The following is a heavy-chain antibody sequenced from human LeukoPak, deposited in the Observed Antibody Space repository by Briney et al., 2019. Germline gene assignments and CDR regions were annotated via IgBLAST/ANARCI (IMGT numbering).Heavy chain of an antibody. Sequence: GGSLRLSCAASEFSFSSYGLHWVRQAPGKGLEWVAFISYDGSDSYYADSVRGRFTISRDNSKNTLYLQMNSLRAEDTAVYYCAKASTVTTALDCWGQGTLVAVSS. D-gene: IGHD4-17*01. CDR2: ISYDGSDS. V-gene: IGHV3-30*02. J-gene: IGHJ4*02. CDR3: AKASTVTTALDC. CDR1: EFSFSSYG.